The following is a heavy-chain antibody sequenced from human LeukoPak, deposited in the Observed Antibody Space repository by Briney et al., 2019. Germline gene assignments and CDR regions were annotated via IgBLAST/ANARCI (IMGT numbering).Heavy chain of an antibody. D-gene: IGHD5-18*01. Sequence: PGRSLRLSCAASGFTFDDYAMHWVRQAPGKGLEWVSGISWNSGSIGYADSVKGRFTISRDNAKNSLYLQMNSLRTDDTALYYCARGLEKGYSYGIDYWGQGTLVTVSS. J-gene: IGHJ4*02. CDR1: GFTFDDYA. CDR2: ISWNSGSI. V-gene: IGHV3-9*01. CDR3: ARGLEKGYSYGIDY.